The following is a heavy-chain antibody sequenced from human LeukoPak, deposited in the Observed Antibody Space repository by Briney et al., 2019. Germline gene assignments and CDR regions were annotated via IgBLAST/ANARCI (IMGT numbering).Heavy chain of an antibody. V-gene: IGHV2-70*01. J-gene: IGHJ4*02. CDR3: AKGPAGLFDY. CDR2: IDWDDDK. CDR1: GFSLSTSGMC. D-gene: IGHD6-19*01. Sequence: SGPALVKPTQTLTLTCTFSGFSLSTSGMCVGWIRQPPGKALEWIALIDWDDDKYYSTSLKTRLTISKDTSKNQVVLTMTNMDPVDTATYYCAKGPAGLFDYWGQGTLVTVSS.